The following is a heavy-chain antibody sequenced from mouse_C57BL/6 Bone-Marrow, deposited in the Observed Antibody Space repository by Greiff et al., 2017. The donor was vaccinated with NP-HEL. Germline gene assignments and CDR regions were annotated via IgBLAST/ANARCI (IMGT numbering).Heavy chain of an antibody. CDR1: GFNIKDYY. D-gene: IGHD2-3*01. J-gene: IGHJ1*03. CDR3: TLDGYYGYCDV. CDR2: IDPEDGDT. Sequence: EVKLVESGAELVRPGASVKLSCTASGFNIKDYYMHWVKQRPEQGLEWIGRIDPEDGDTEYAPKFQGKATMTADTSSNTAYLQLISLTSRDTAVFYCTLDGYYGYCDVWGTGTTVTVSS. V-gene: IGHV14-1*01.